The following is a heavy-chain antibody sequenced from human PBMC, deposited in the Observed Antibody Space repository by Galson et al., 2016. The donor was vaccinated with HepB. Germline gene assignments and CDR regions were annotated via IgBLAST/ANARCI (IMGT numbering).Heavy chain of an antibody. J-gene: IGHJ3*02. Sequence: SETLSLTCTVSSDSLSTSDWWSWVRQSPRKGLEWIGEINDSGTTNYNPSLEGRVTISVDTSKNQFSLRLTSVTAADTAVYYCAMDATRRATHATFYMWGQGTVVTVSS. CDR2: INDSGTT. CDR3: AMDATRRATHATFYM. D-gene: IGHD5-18*01. CDR1: SDSLSTSDW. V-gene: IGHV4-4*02.